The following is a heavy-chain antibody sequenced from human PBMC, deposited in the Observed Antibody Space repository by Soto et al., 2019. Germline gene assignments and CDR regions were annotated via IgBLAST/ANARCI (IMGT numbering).Heavy chain of an antibody. CDR1: GCAFSRHG. J-gene: IGHJ4*02. CDR3: VSDRGYGHASVPYS. V-gene: IGHV3-30*03. D-gene: IGHD5-18*01. CDR2: ISYDGSLQ. Sequence: QGQLVESGGGVVQPGRSLRLSCAASGCAFSRHGMHWVRQAPGTGLEWVAVISYDGSLQHYADSVKGRFTISRDNSKNMVLLQMSSLRAEDTAVYYCVSDRGYGHASVPYSWGQGTLVSVSS.